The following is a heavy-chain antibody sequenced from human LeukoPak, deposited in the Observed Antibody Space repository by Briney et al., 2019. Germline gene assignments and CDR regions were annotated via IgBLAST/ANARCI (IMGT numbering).Heavy chain of an antibody. D-gene: IGHD3-22*01. CDR2: IYYSGST. Sequence: SETLSLTCTVSGGSISSSSYYWGWIRQPPGKGLEWIGYIYYSGSTYYNPSLKSRVIISVDTSKNQFSLKLSSVTAADTAVYYCARDLGYDSSGFDYWGQGTLVTVSS. V-gene: IGHV4-31*03. CDR1: GGSISSSSYY. J-gene: IGHJ4*02. CDR3: ARDLGYDSSGFDY.